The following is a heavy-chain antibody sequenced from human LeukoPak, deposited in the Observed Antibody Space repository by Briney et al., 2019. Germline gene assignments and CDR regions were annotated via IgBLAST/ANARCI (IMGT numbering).Heavy chain of an antibody. V-gene: IGHV5-51*01. D-gene: IGHD5-18*01. J-gene: IGHJ5*02. CDR1: GYIFTSYW. CDR3: ARGDTADFNWFDP. Sequence: GESLKISCKGSGYIFTSYWIGWVRQMPGKGLEWMGIIYPGDSDTRYSPSFQGHVTISADKSISTAYLQWSSLKASDTAMYYCARGDTADFNWFDPWGQGTLVTVSS. CDR2: IYPGDSDT.